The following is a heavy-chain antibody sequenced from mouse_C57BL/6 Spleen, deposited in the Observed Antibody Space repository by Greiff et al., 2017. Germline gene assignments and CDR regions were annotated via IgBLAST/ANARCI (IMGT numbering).Heavy chain of an antibody. CDR1: GFTFSDYG. CDR3: ARANWVYAMDY. D-gene: IGHD4-1*01. V-gene: IGHV5-17*01. Sequence: EVKLMESGGGLVKPGGSLKLSCAASGFTFSDYGMPWVRQAPEKGLEWVAYISSGSSTIYYADTVKGRFTISRDNAKNTLFLQMTSLRSENTARYCCARANWVYAMDYWGQGTSVTVSS. CDR2: ISSGSSTI. J-gene: IGHJ4*01.